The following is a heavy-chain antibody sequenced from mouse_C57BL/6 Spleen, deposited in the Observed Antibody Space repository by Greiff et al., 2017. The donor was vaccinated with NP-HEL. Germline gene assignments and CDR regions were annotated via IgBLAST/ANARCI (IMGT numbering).Heavy chain of an antibody. D-gene: IGHD2-4*01. J-gene: IGHJ2*01. CDR3: ARTGDYDVGYYFDY. CDR1: GYTFTSYW. Sequence: VQLQQPGAELVMPGASVKLSCKASGYTFTSYWMHWVKQRPGQGLEWIGEIDPSDSYTNYNQKFKGKSTLTVDKSSSTADMQLSSRTSEDSAVYYCARTGDYDVGYYFDYWGQGTTLTVSS. CDR2: IDPSDSYT. V-gene: IGHV1-69*01.